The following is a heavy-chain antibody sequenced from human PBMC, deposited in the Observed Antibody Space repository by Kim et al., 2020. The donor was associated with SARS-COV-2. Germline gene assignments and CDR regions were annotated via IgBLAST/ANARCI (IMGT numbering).Heavy chain of an antibody. J-gene: IGHJ4*02. V-gene: IGHV3-23*01. D-gene: IGHD5-12*01. CDR2: ISGSGGST. CDR1: GFTFSSYA. Sequence: GGSLRLSCAASGFTFSSYAMSWVRQAPGKGLEWVSAISGSGGSTYYADSVKGRFTISRDNSKNTLYLQMNSLRAEDTAVYYCAKVEYSGYDKSAFDYWGQGTLVTVSS. CDR3: AKVEYSGYDKSAFDY.